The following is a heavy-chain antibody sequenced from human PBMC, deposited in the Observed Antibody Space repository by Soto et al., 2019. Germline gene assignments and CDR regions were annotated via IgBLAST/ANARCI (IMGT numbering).Heavy chain of an antibody. V-gene: IGHV3-30*18. CDR2: ISYDGSNK. CDR3: AKDGLEPYYFDY. Sequence: QVQLVESGGGVVKPGRSLSLSFAASGFTFSSYGMPWARQAPGKGLEWVAVISYDGSNKYYADSVKGRFTISRDNSKNTLYLQMNSLRAEDTAVYYCAKDGLEPYYFDYWGQGTLVTVSS. J-gene: IGHJ4*02. CDR1: GFTFSSYG. D-gene: IGHD1-1*01.